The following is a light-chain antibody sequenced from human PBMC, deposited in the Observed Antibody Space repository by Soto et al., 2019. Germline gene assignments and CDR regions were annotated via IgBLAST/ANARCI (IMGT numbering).Light chain of an antibody. Sequence: DIQMTQSPSSLSASVGDRVTITCRASQSISNYLNWYQQKPGKAPNLLIYTASSLESGVPSRFSGSGSGTDFTLTISSLQPEDFATYYCQQSYTTPRTFGQGTEVEIK. CDR2: TAS. CDR1: QSISNY. J-gene: IGKJ1*01. V-gene: IGKV1-39*01. CDR3: QQSYTTPRT.